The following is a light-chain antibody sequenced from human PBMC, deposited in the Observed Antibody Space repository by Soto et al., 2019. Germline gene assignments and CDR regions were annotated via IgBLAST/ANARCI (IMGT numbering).Light chain of an antibody. V-gene: IGLV2-14*01. CDR1: SSDVGAYNY. CDR3: SSYKCPTTYV. Sequence: QSALTQPASVSGSPGQSITISCTGTSSDVGAYNYDSWYQQYPGEAPKVIIYDVSHRPAGVSNRFSGSKSGNTASLTISGLQTHDEVEYYWSSYKCPTTYVFAPGTKLTDL. J-gene: IGLJ1*01. CDR2: DVS.